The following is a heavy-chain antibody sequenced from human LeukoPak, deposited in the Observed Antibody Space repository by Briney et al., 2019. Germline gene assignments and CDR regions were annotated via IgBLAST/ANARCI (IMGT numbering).Heavy chain of an antibody. CDR3: AKDTGPAAGITADY. CDR2: IRGSDDST. J-gene: IGHJ4*02. Sequence: GGSLRLSCAASGFTFSSYAMTWVRQAPGKGLEWVSTIRGSDDSTYYADSVKGRFTISRDNSKNTLCLQMNSLRAEDTAIYYCAKDTGPAAGITADYWGQGTLVTVSS. CDR1: GFTFSSYA. V-gene: IGHV3-23*01. D-gene: IGHD6-13*01.